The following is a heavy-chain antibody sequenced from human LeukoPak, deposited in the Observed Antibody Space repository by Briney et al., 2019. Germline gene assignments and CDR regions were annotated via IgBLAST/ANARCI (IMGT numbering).Heavy chain of an antibody. D-gene: IGHD6-13*01. Sequence: GGSLRLSCAASGFTFSSYAMSWVRQAPGKGLEWVSSISSSSSYIYYADSVKGRFTISRDNAKNSLYLQMNSLRAEDTAVYYCARDYSHVAAAGNYWGQGTLVTVSS. V-gene: IGHV3-21*01. CDR3: ARDYSHVAAAGNY. CDR1: GFTFSSYA. J-gene: IGHJ4*02. CDR2: ISSSSSYI.